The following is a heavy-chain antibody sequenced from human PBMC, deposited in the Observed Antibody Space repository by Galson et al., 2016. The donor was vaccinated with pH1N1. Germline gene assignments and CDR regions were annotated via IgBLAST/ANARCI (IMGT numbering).Heavy chain of an antibody. J-gene: IGHJ6*02. CDR2: ITPMSSIA. V-gene: IGHV1-69*04. Sequence: SVKVSCKASGGTFSSDTVSWVRQAPGQGLEWFGRITPMSSIANIAQKFLGRVTITAESMTTVHMEVYSLRPEDTAVDFCAKDRGGLDCRRNICDPHMDLWGQGTTVTVSS. D-gene: IGHD3/OR15-3a*01. CDR1: GGTFSSDT. CDR3: AKDRGGLDCRRNICDPHMDL.